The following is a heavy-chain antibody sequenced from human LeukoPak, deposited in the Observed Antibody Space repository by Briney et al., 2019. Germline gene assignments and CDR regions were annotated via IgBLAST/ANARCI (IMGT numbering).Heavy chain of an antibody. J-gene: IGHJ4*02. V-gene: IGHV3-7*03. Sequence: PGGSLRLSCAASGFTFSSYWMSWVRQAPGKGLEWVANIKQDGSEKYYVDSVKGRFTISRDNAKNSLYLQMNSLRAEDTAVYYCARDGGEWFGEFYFDYWGQGTLVTVSS. CDR3: ARDGGEWFGEFYFDY. CDR2: IKQDGSEK. D-gene: IGHD3-10*01. CDR1: GFTFSSYW.